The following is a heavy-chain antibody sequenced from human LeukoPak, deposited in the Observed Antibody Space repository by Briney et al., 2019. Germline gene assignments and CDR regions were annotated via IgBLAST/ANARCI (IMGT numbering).Heavy chain of an antibody. V-gene: IGHV3-7*04. D-gene: IGHD5-12*01. CDR2: IKQDGSEK. Sequence: GGSLRLSCAASGFTFSSYWMSWVRQAPGKGLEWVANIKQDGSEKYYVDSVKGRFTISRDNAKNSLYLQVNSLRAEDTAVYYCARDFGGYDPSGGSGFDYWGQGTLVTVSS. CDR3: ARDFGGYDPSGGSGFDY. J-gene: IGHJ4*02. CDR1: GFTFSSYW.